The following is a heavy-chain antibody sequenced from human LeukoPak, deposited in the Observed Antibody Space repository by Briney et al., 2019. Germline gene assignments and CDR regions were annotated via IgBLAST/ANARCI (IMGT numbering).Heavy chain of an antibody. CDR2: ISGSGGST. D-gene: IGHD4-11*01. Sequence: GGTLRLSCAASGFTFSSYGMSWVRQAPGKGLEWVSAISGSGGSTYYADSVKGRFTISRDNSKNTLYLQMNSLRAEDTAVYYCARDFSRGYSKDYWGQGTLVTVSS. V-gene: IGHV3-23*01. J-gene: IGHJ4*02. CDR3: ARDFSRGYSKDY. CDR1: GFTFSSYG.